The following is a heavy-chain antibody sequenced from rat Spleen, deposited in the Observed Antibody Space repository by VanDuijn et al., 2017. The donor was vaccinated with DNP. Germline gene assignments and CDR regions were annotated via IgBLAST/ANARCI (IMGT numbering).Heavy chain of an antibody. D-gene: IGHD5-1*01. J-gene: IGHJ2*01. CDR3: ARRRLGADY. Sequence: EVQLVESGGGLVQPGRSLKLSCVASGFTFSDYNMAWVRQAPKKGLEWVATISYDGTRTYYRASVKGRFTISRDNAKSSLYLQMDSLRSEDTATYYCARRRLGADYWGQGVMVTVSS. V-gene: IGHV5-7*01. CDR1: GFTFSDYN. CDR2: ISYDGTRT.